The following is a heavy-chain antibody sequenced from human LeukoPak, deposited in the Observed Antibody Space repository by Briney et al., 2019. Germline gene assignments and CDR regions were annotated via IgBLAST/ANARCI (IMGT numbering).Heavy chain of an antibody. V-gene: IGHV4-59*01. J-gene: IGHJ5*02. CDR3: ARDSSSWYNWFNP. CDR2: IYYSGST. D-gene: IGHD6-13*01. CDR1: GGSISSYY. Sequence: SETLSLTCTVSGGSISSYYWSWIRQPPGKGLEWIGYIYYSGSTNYNPSLKSRVTISVDTSKNQFSLKLSSVTAADTAVYYCARDSSSWYNWFNPWGQGTLVTVSS.